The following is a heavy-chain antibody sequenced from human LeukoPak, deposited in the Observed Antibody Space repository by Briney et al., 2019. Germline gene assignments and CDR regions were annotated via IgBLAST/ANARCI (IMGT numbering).Heavy chain of an antibody. J-gene: IGHJ4*02. CDR2: ISGSGGST. D-gene: IGHD3-22*01. CDR1: GFTFSSYA. V-gene: IGHV3-23*01. Sequence: GASLRLSCAASGFTFSSYAMSWVRQAPGQGLEWVSAISGSGGSTYYADSVKGRFTISTDNSKNTLYLQMNSLRAEDTAVYYCAPHYYDSSGYSYFDYWGQGTLVAVSS. CDR3: APHYYDSSGYSYFDY.